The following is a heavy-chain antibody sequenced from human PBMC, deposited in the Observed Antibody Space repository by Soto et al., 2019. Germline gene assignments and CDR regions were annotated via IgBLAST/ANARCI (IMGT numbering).Heavy chain of an antibody. CDR3: ARLFDDFWSGYYVYYYYGMDV. CDR1: GFTFSSYG. CDR2: IWYDGSNK. Sequence: GGSLRLSCAASGFTFSSYGMHWVRQAPGKGLEWVAVIWYDGSNKYYADSVKGRFTISRDNSKNTLYLQMNSLRAEDTAVYYCARLFDDFWSGYYVYYYYGMDVWGQGTTVTVSS. D-gene: IGHD3-3*01. J-gene: IGHJ6*02. V-gene: IGHV3-33*01.